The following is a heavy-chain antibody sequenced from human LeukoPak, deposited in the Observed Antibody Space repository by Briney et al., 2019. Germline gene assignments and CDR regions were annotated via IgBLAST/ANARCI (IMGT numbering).Heavy chain of an antibody. D-gene: IGHD3-9*01. CDR1: GGSISSGGYS. J-gene: IGHJ2*01. Sequence: SQTLSLTCAVSGGSISSGGYSWIWIRQPPGKGLEWIGYIYYSGSTNYNPSLKSRVTISVDTSKNQFSLKLSSVTAADTAVYYCARDRLSTDILTGYPYWYFDLWGRGTLVTVSS. CDR3: ARDRLSTDILTGYPYWYFDL. V-gene: IGHV4-30-4*07. CDR2: IYYSGST.